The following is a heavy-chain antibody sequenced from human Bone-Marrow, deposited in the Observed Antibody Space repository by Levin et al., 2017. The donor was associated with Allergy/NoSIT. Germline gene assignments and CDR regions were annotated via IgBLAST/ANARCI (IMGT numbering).Heavy chain of an antibody. J-gene: IGHJ4*01. V-gene: IGHV1-2*02. Sequence: AGESLKISCKVSGYTFTGYYLQWVRQAPGQGLEWLGWINPHNGDTDFAQKFQGRVTMTRDTSIRTAYMELTSLKSDDTAVYFCARRSDNTGYPLDYWGQGTLVTVSS. CDR1: GYTFTGYY. CDR2: INPHNGDT. CDR3: ARRSDNTGYPLDY. D-gene: IGHD3-22*01.